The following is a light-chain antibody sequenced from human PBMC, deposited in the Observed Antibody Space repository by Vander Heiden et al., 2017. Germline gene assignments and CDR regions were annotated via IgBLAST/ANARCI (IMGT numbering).Light chain of an antibody. CDR1: SSDVGGYNY. V-gene: IGLV2-14*03. Sequence: QSALTQPASVSGSPGQSITIYCTGTSSDVGGYNYVSWYQQHPGKAPKLMIYDVSNRPSGVSNRFSGSKSGNTASLTISGLQAEDEADYYCSSYTSSSTQVFGTGTKVTGL. J-gene: IGLJ1*01. CDR3: SSYTSSSTQV. CDR2: DVS.